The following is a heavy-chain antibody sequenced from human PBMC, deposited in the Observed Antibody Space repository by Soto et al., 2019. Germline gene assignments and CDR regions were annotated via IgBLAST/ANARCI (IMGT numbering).Heavy chain of an antibody. D-gene: IGHD6-19*01. CDR2: INSGASTT. CDR1: GFTFSSSW. Sequence: GGSLRLSCAASGFTFSSSWMHWVRQAPGKGLVWVSRINSGASTTNYADSVKGRFTISRDNAKNTLYLQMDSLTAEDTAVYYCARGPSGWFGYDYWGQEPWSPSPQ. CDR3: ARGPSGWFGYDY. J-gene: IGHJ4*01. V-gene: IGHV3-74*01.